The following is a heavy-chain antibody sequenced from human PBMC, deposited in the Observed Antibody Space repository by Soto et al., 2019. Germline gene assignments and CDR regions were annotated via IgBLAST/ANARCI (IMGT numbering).Heavy chain of an antibody. V-gene: IGHV1-69*13. CDR3: ARDWFRTAHYYYGMDV. CDR1: GGTFSRYG. D-gene: IGHD3-10*01. Sequence: SVKVSCKASGGTFSRYGISWVRQAPGQGLEWMGGIIPIFGTANYPQKFQGRVTITADESTSTAYMELSSLRSEDTAVYYCARDWFRTAHYYYGMDVWGQGTTVTVS. CDR2: IIPIFGTA. J-gene: IGHJ6*02.